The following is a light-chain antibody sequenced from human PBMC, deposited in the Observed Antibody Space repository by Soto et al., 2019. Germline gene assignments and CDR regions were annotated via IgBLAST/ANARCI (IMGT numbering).Light chain of an antibody. J-gene: IGKJ3*01. CDR1: QSISSSY. CDR2: GAS. Sequence: EIVFTQSPVTLSLSPVERATLSFMASQSISSSYLAWYQHKPGQAPRLLMYGASSRATGIPDRFSGSGSGTEFTLTISRLDPEDFAVYYCQQYGSSSIFSVGPGTKVD. CDR3: QQYGSSSIFS. V-gene: IGKV3-20*01.